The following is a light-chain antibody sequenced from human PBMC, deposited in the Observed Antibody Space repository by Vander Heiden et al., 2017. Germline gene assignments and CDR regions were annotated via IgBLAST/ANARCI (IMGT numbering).Light chain of an antibody. CDR2: AAF. Sequence: DIQMTQSPSSLSASVGDRVTITCRPSQSISNYLNWYQQKPGKAPKLLIYAAFNLQSGVPSRFSGSESGTDFTLTISSLQPEDFAVYYCQQSYYTPLTFGGGTKVEIK. V-gene: IGKV1-39*01. CDR1: QSISNY. CDR3: QQSYYTPLT. J-gene: IGKJ4*01.